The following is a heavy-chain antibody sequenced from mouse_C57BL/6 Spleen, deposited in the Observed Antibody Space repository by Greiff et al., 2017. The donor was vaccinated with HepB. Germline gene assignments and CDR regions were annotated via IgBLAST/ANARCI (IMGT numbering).Heavy chain of an antibody. V-gene: IGHV5-17*01. J-gene: IGHJ2*01. CDR1: GFTFSDYG. Sequence: EVKLMESGGGLVKPGGSLKLSCAASGFTFSDYGMHWVRQAPEKGLEWVAYISSGSSTIYYADTVKGRFTISRDNAKNTLFLQMTSLRSEDTAMYYCARRRTPSFDYWGQGTTLTVSS. CDR3: ARRRTPSFDY. CDR2: ISSGSSTI.